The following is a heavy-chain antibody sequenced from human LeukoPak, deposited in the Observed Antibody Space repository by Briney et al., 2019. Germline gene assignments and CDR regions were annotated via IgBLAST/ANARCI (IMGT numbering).Heavy chain of an antibody. Sequence: SERLALTWAVCGGALKGYYWAWIRQPPGKGLEWIGEIKHRGTTNYNPSLKSRVTMSVDTSKNQFSLNLHSVTAADTGVYFCARGRDYDFWSDDPKAPFDSWGQGTRSPSPQ. CDR3: ARGRDYDFWSDDPKAPFDS. J-gene: IGHJ4*02. CDR1: GGALKGYY. CDR2: IKHRGTT. D-gene: IGHD3-3*01. V-gene: IGHV4-34*01.